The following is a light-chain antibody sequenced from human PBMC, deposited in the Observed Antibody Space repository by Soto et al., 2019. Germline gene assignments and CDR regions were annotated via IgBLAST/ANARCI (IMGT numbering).Light chain of an antibody. CDR2: KVS. Sequence: EVVMTQSPLSLPVTLGQPASISCRSSQSLAYIDGNTYLSWFQQRPGQSPRRLIYKVSNRESGVPDRCSGRGAGTDCTLKISRVEAEDVGVYYCMQGTHWPPYTLGQWTKLEIK. J-gene: IGKJ2*01. CDR1: QSLAYIDGNTY. CDR3: MQGTHWPPYT. V-gene: IGKV2-30*01.